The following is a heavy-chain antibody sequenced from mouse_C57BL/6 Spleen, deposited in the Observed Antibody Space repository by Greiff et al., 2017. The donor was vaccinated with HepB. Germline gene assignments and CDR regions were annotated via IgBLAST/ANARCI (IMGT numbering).Heavy chain of an antibody. D-gene: IGHD2-4*01. J-gene: IGHJ3*01. V-gene: IGHV5-17*01. CDR3: ARKEGYDYDGTWFAY. Sequence: EVKVEESGGGLVKPGGSLKLSCAASGFTFSDYGMHWVRQAPEKGLEWVAYISSGSSTIYYADTVKGRFTISRDNAKNTLFLQMTSLRSEDTAMYYCARKEGYDYDGTWFAYWAKGLWSLSLQ. CDR2: ISSGSSTI. CDR1: GFTFSDYG.